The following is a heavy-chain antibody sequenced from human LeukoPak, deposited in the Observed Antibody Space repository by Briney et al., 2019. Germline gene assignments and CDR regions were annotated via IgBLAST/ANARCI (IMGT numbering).Heavy chain of an antibody. D-gene: IGHD3-3*01. V-gene: IGHV3-73*01. Sequence: PGGSLRLSCAASGFTFSGSAMHWVRQASGKGLEWVGRIRSKANSYATAYGASVKGRFTIYRDDSKNTAYLQMNSLKTEDTAVYYCTIRITIFGVVVDYWGQGTLVTVSS. CDR2: IRSKANSYAT. J-gene: IGHJ4*02. CDR3: TIRITIFGVVVDY. CDR1: GFTFSGSA.